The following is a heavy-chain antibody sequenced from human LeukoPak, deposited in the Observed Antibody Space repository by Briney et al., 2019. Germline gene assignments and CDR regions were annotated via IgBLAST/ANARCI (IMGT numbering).Heavy chain of an antibody. V-gene: IGHV3-53*01. Sequence: GGSLRLSCAASGFTVITNDMTRVRQAPGKGLEWVSVIYSGGGTNYADSLKGRFSISRDNSKNTLYLQMNSLRAEDTAVYYCVGEGKYWGQGTLVTVSS. CDR3: VGEGKY. J-gene: IGHJ4*02. CDR1: GFTVITND. CDR2: IYSGGGT. D-gene: IGHD4-17*01.